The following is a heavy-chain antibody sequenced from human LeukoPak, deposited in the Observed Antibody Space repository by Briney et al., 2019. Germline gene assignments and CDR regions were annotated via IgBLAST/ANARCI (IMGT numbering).Heavy chain of an antibody. CDR2: IKSKTDGGST. J-gene: IGHJ4*02. CDR3: ARHFYYDTGYYLRPFDY. CDR1: GFTFSNAW. D-gene: IGHD3-22*01. Sequence: GGSLRLSCAASGFTFSNAWMNWVRQAPGKGLEWVGRIKSKTDGGSTDYAAPVKGRFTISRDDSKNTLYLQMNSLKTEDTAVYYCARHFYYDTGYYLRPFDYWGQGTLVTVSS. V-gene: IGHV3-15*07.